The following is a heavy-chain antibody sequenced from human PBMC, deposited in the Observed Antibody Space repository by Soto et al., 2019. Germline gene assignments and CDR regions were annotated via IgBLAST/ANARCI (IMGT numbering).Heavy chain of an antibody. CDR1: GFTFSSYS. V-gene: IGHV3-48*01. CDR3: ASQSSEWLLFAS. CDR2: ISSSSSTI. Sequence: EVQLVESGGGLVQPGGSLRLSCAASGFTFSSYSMNWVRQAPGKGLEWVSYISSSSSTIYYADSLKGRFTISRDNAKNSLYLQMNGLRAEDTAVYYCASQSSEWLLFASWGQGTLVTVSS. D-gene: IGHD5-12*01. J-gene: IGHJ4*02.